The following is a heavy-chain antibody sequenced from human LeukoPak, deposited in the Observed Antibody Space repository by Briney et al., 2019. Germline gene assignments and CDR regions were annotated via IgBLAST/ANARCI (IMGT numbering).Heavy chain of an antibody. J-gene: IGHJ4*02. CDR2: IASKTDGGAT. D-gene: IGHD3-10*01. CDR1: GFTFSSYA. CDR3: TTGIRGD. V-gene: IGHV3-15*04. Sequence: GGSLRLSCAASGFTFSSYAMNWVRQAPGEGLDWVGRIASKTDGGATDYAAPVKGRFTISRDDSKNTLNLQMNSLKTEDTAVYYCTTGIRGDWGQGTLVTVSS.